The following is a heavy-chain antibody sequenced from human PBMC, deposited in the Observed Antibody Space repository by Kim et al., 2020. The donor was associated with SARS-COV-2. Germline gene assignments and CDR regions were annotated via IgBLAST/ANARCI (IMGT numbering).Heavy chain of an antibody. V-gene: IGHV3-23*01. Sequence: GGSLRLSCAASGFTFSSYAMSWVRQAPGKGLEWVSAISGSGGSTYYADSVKGRFTISRDNSKNTLYLQMNSLRAEDTAVYYCAKETEPLTGTASPMDYWGQGTLVTVSS. CDR3: AKETEPLTGTASPMDY. J-gene: IGHJ4*02. CDR2: ISGSGGST. CDR1: GFTFSSYA. D-gene: IGHD1-20*01.